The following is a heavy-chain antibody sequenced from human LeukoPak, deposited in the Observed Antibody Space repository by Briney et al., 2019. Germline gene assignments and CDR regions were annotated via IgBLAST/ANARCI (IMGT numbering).Heavy chain of an antibody. V-gene: IGHV3-30*02. D-gene: IGHD2-8*01. Sequence: PGGSLRLSCAASGFTFSNYGMHWVRQAPGKGLEWVAFIWYDGSNRYYADSVKGRFTISRDNSENTLFLQMSSLRTEDTAVYYCAKDPLGFCTRATCRYLDSCGQGTLVTVAS. J-gene: IGHJ4*02. CDR1: GFTFSNYG. CDR2: IWYDGSNR. CDR3: AKDPLGFCTRATCRYLDS.